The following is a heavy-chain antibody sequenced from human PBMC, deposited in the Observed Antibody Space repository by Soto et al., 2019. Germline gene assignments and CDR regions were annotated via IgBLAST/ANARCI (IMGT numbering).Heavy chain of an antibody. CDR1: GGSISSGGYY. V-gene: IGHV4-31*03. CDR2: IYYSGST. D-gene: IGHD4-17*01. CDR3: ARGFPHRLGEHENWFDP. Sequence: QVQLQESGPGLVKPSQTLSLTCTVSGGSISSGGYYWSWIRQHPGKGLEWIGYIYYSGSTYYNPSLKSRVTISVDTSKNQFSLKLSSVTAADTAVYYCARGFPHRLGEHENWFDPWGQGTLVTVSS. J-gene: IGHJ5*02.